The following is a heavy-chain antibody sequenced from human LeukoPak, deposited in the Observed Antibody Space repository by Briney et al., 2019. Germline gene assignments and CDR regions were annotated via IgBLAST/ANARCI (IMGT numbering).Heavy chain of an antibody. CDR3: VRSGYYTYQYYYMDV. Sequence: GGSLRLSCAASGFTFSSYGMHWVRQAPGKGLEWVAFIRYDGSKKYYADSVKGRFTTSRDNSKNTLYLQMNSLRAEGTAVYYCVRSGYYTYQYYYMDVWGKGTTVTVSS. CDR1: GFTFSSYG. V-gene: IGHV3-30*02. J-gene: IGHJ6*03. CDR2: IRYDGSKK. D-gene: IGHD3-3*01.